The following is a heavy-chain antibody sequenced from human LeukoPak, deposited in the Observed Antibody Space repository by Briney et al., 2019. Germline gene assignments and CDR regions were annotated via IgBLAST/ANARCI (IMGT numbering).Heavy chain of an antibody. CDR3: AREGSITDDAFDI. CDR1: GFTFSSYG. V-gene: IGHV3-74*01. J-gene: IGHJ3*02. D-gene: IGHD2/OR15-2a*01. CDR2: INSDGRRT. Sequence: GGSLRLSCAASGFTFSSYGMHWVRQAPGKGLVWVSRINSDGRRTSYADSVKGRFTISRDNAKNTLYLKMNSLRAEDTAVLYCAREGSITDDAFDIWGQGTMVTVSS.